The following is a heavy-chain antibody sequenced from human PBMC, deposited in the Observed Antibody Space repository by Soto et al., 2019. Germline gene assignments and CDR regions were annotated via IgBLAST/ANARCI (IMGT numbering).Heavy chain of an antibody. D-gene: IGHD2-15*01. V-gene: IGHV3-23*01. CDR2: ISGSGGST. Sequence: GGSLRLSCAASGFTFSSYAMSWVRQAPGKGLEWVSAISGSGGSTYYADSVKGRFTISRDNSKNTLYLQMNSLRAEDTAVYYGAKDVGCSGGSCYSEVYFQHWGQGTLVTVSS. CDR3: AKDVGCSGGSCYSEVYFQH. CDR1: GFTFSSYA. J-gene: IGHJ1*01.